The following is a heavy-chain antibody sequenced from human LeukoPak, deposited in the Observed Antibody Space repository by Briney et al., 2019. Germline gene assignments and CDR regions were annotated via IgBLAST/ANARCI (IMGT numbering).Heavy chain of an antibody. D-gene: IGHD1/OR15-1a*01. V-gene: IGHV1-2*02. J-gene: IGHJ4*02. CDR3: ANGPNNNQPHPYFDF. CDR2: INPNSGGT. Sequence: ASVKVSCKTSGYTFTTYYIHWLRQAPGPGLEWMGWINPNSGGTNFAQKFQGRVTMTRDTSISTAYMEVSSLRSDDTAVYYCANGPNNNQPHPYFDFWGQGTLVTVPS. CDR1: GYTFTTYY.